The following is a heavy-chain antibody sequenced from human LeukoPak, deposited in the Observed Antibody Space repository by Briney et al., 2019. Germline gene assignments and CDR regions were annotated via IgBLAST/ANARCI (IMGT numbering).Heavy chain of an antibody. CDR3: AKGTAG. D-gene: IGHD6-19*01. V-gene: IGHV3-30-3*01. J-gene: IGHJ4*02. Sequence: GGSLRLSCAASGFTFSSYAMHWVRQAPGKGLEWLAVISYDGSNKYYADSVKGRFTISRDNSKNTLYLQMNSLRAEDTAVYYCAKGTAGWGQGTLVTVSS. CDR2: ISYDGSNK. CDR1: GFTFSSYA.